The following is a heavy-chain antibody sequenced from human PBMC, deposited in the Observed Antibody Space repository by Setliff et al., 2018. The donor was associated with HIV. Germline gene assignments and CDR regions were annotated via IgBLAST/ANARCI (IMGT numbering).Heavy chain of an antibody. CDR1: GGSFSAYR. Sequence: SVKVSCKASGGSFSAYRINWLRQAPGQGPEWMGKIIPITGTVTYAQNFQGRLTITADRFTSTVYMELSSLTSDDTAIFYCARGRLSWSPDFWGQGTLVTVSS. CDR2: IIPITGTV. J-gene: IGHJ4*02. V-gene: IGHV1-69*08. CDR3: ARGRLSWSPDF.